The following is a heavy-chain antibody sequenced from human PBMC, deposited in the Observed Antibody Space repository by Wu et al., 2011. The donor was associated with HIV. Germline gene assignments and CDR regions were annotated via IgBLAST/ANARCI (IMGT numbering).Heavy chain of an antibody. CDR2: INPNGGAT. CDR1: GYTFTGYY. D-gene: IGHD1-7*01. CDR3: VTALGTTVQDY. Sequence: VQSGTEVKKTGASVKVSCKASGYTFTGYYVHWVRQAPGQGLEWMGWINPNGGATNYAQMYQGRVTMTRDMSITTAYMELRRLRSDDTAIYYCVTALGTTVQDYWGQGTLVIVSS. J-gene: IGHJ4*02. V-gene: IGHV1-2*02.